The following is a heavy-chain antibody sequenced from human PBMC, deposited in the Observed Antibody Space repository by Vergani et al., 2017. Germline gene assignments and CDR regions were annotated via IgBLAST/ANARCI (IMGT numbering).Heavy chain of an antibody. CDR2: IRNKAYGGTT. D-gene: IGHD5-18*01. Sequence: EVQLVESVGGLVPPGRSLRLSCAASGFSFGDYAMTWVRQAPGKGLEWVAFIRNKAYGGTTEYAASVKGRFTISRDDSKRLAYLQLSGLKTEDTAVYFCSRGRGYSFGYSDYWGQGTLVTVSS. V-gene: IGHV3-49*04. CDR1: GFSFGDYA. CDR3: SRGRGYSFGYSDY. J-gene: IGHJ4*02.